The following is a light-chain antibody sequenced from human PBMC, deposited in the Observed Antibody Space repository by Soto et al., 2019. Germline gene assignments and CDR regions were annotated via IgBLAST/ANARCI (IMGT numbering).Light chain of an antibody. CDR1: QSISSY. J-gene: IGKJ1*01. CDR2: DAS. V-gene: IGKV3-11*01. CDR3: QQRSNWPPT. Sequence: TQSPSSLSASVGDRVTITCRASQSISSYLNWYQQKPGQAPRLLIYDASNRATGIPARFSGSGSGTDFTLTISSLEPEDFAVYYCQQRSNWPPTFGQGTKVEIK.